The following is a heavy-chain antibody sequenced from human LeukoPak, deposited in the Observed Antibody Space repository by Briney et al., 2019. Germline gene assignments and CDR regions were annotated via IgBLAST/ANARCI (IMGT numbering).Heavy chain of an antibody. Sequence: ASVKVSCKASGGTFSSYAISWVRQAPGRGLEWMGGIIPIFGTANYAQKFQGRVTITADESTSTAYMELSSLRSEDTAVYYCAREGAGGSYSGWFDPWGQGTLVTVSS. CDR1: GGTFSSYA. CDR2: IIPIFGTA. V-gene: IGHV1-69*01. CDR3: AREGAGGSYSGWFDP. J-gene: IGHJ5*02. D-gene: IGHD1-26*01.